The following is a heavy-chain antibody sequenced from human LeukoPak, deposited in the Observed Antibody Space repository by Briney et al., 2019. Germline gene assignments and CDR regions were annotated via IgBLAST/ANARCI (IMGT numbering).Heavy chain of an antibody. CDR3: ARHLRGSWFYDFDY. Sequence: SETLSLTCTVSGGSISSYYWSWIRQPPGKGLEWIGYIYTSGSTNYNPSLKSRVTISVDTSKNQFSLKLSSVTAADTAVYYCARHLRGSWFYDFDYWGQGTLATVS. J-gene: IGHJ4*02. CDR2: IYTSGST. CDR1: GGSISSYY. V-gene: IGHV4-4*09. D-gene: IGHD6-13*01.